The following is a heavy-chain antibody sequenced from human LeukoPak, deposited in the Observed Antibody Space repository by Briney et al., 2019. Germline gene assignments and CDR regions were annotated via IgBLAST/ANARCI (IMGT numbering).Heavy chain of an antibody. D-gene: IGHD3-22*01. CDR2: ISSSGSYI. Sequence: GGSLRLSCAASGFTFSSYSMNWVRQAPGKGLEWVASISSSGSYIYYADSVKGRFTISRDNAKNSLYLQMNSLRAEDTAVYYCARDPYYYDSSGYRNWGQGTLVTVSS. V-gene: IGHV3-21*01. CDR1: GFTFSSYS. J-gene: IGHJ4*02. CDR3: ARDPYYYDSSGYRN.